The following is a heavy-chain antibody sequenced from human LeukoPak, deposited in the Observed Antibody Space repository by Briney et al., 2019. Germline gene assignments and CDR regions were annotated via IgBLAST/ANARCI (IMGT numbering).Heavy chain of an antibody. D-gene: IGHD3-22*01. V-gene: IGHV3-21*01. CDR3: ARADYYDSSGYYYFDAFDI. CDR2: ISSSSSYI. CDR1: GFTFSSYE. J-gene: IGHJ3*02. Sequence: KTGGSLRLSCAASGFTFSSYEMNWVRQAPGKGLEWVSSISSSSSYIYYADSVKGRFTISRDNAKNSLYLQMNSLRAEDTAVYYCARADYYDSSGYYYFDAFDIWGQGTMVTVSS.